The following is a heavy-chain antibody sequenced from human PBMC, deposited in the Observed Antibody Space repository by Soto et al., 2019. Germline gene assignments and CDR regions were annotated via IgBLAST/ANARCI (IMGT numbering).Heavy chain of an antibody. J-gene: IGHJ5*02. V-gene: IGHV1-69*08. CDR3: ARDFHYDLSGEANH. CDR1: GGTFSSYT. D-gene: IGHD3-10*02. CDR2: IIPTLGTA. Sequence: QVQLVQSGAEVKKPGSSVKVSCKASGGTFSSYTISWVRQAPRQGLEWMGKIIPTLGTANYAQKFQGRVTITADKSTSTAYMEMSSLRSEDTAVYYCARDFHYDLSGEANHWGQGTLVTVSS.